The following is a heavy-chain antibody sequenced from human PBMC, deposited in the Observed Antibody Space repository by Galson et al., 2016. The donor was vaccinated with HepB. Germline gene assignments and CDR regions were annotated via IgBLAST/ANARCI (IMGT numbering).Heavy chain of an antibody. V-gene: IGHV4-4*01. CDR3: ARLSYFAMDV. CDR1: GGSISNFNW. J-gene: IGHJ6*02. D-gene: IGHD6-25*01. CDR2: VHHSGNT. Sequence: ETLSLTCDVSGGSISNFNWWSWVRQPPGEGLEWVGEVHHSGNTKYNASLKSRVSMSVDKSKNQLSLKLSSVTAADTAVYFCARLSYFAMDVWGRGTTVTVSS.